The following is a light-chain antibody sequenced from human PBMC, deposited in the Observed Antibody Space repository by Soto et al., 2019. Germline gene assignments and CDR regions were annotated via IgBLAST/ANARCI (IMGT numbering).Light chain of an antibody. V-gene: IGKV3-20*01. CDR2: GTS. CDR3: QQYGDSPPT. J-gene: IGKJ1*01. Sequence: EIVLTQSPGTLSLSPGESATLSCRASQSVSSNSLAWYRRNPGQPPSLLIYGTSTRATDIPRRFSGSGSGTDFTLTITRLEPEAFVVYFCQQYGDSPPTFGQGTKVEVK. CDR1: QSVSSNS.